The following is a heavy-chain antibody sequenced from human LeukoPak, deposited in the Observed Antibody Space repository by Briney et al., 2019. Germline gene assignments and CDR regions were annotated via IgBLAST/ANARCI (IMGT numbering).Heavy chain of an antibody. J-gene: IGHJ4*02. Sequence: PSETLSLTCTVSGGSISSSSYYWGWIRQPPGKGLEWIGSIYYSGSTYYNPSLNSRVTISVDTSKNQFSLKLSSVTAADTAVYYCARHAEYSSSPTYFDYWGQGTLVTVSS. D-gene: IGHD6-6*01. CDR3: ARHAEYSSSPTYFDY. CDR2: IYYSGST. V-gene: IGHV4-39*01. CDR1: GGSISSSSYY.